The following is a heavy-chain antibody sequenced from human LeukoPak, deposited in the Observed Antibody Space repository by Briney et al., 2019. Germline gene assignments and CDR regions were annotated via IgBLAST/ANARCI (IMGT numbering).Heavy chain of an antibody. V-gene: IGHV3-23*01. D-gene: IGHD3-10*01. J-gene: IGHJ4*02. CDR3: AKVPSSYGSGSYYNY. CDR1: GFTFSSYA. Sequence: PGGSLRLSCAASGFTFSSYAMSWVRQAPGKGLEWVSAISGSGGSTYYADSVKGRFTISRDNSKNTLYLQMNSLRAEDTAVYYCAKVPSSYGSGSYYNYWGQGTLVTVSS. CDR2: ISGSGGST.